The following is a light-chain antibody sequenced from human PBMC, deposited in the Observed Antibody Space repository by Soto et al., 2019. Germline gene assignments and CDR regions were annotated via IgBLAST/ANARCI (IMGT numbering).Light chain of an antibody. CDR3: SSHTSSDTVI. J-gene: IGLJ2*01. Sequence: QSALAQPASVSGSPGQSITISCTGTSSDVGGYSYVSWYQQHPGKVPKLMLYEVTNRPSGVSNRFSGSKSGNTASLTISGLQAEDEADYYCSSHTSSDTVIFGGGTKLTVL. CDR2: EVT. V-gene: IGLV2-14*01. CDR1: SSDVGGYSY.